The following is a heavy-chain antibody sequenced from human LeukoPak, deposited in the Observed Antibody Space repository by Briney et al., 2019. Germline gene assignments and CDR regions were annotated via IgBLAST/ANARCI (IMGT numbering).Heavy chain of an antibody. CDR2: IKSKTDGGTT. V-gene: IGHV3-15*01. J-gene: IGHJ4*02. D-gene: IGHD3-10*01. CDR3: TTGLIGHQLWFGELFSNDY. Sequence: GGSLRLSCAASGFTFSNAWMSWVRQAPGKGLEWVGRIKSKTDGGTTDYAAPVKGRFTISRDDSKNTLYLQMNSLKTEDTAVYYCTTGLIGHQLWFGELFSNDYWGQGTLVTVSS. CDR1: GFTFSNAW.